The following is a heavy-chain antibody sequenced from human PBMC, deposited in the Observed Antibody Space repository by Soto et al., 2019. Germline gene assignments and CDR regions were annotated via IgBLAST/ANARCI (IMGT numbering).Heavy chain of an antibody. Sequence: SGPTLVNPTQTLTLTCTFAGFSLSTSGVGVGWIRQPPGKALEWLALIYWDDDKRYNPSLQTRLTITKDTSRNQVVLTMTNMDPVDTATYYCAQTYDSSGYYSYWGQETLVTVSS. D-gene: IGHD3-22*01. CDR3: AQTYDSSGYYSY. CDR1: GFSLSTSGVG. J-gene: IGHJ4*02. V-gene: IGHV2-5*02. CDR2: IYWDDDK.